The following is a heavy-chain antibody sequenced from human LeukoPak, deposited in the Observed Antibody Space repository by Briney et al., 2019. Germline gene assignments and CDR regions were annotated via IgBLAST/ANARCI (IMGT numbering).Heavy chain of an antibody. D-gene: IGHD6-6*01. CDR3: AKARPAIAVRVGYYYYGMDV. J-gene: IGHJ6*02. Sequence: PGGSLRLSYAASGFTFSSYGMHWVRQAPGKGLEWDAVISYDGSNKYYADSVKGRLTISRDNSKNTLYLQMNSLRTEDTAVYYGAKARPAIAVRVGYYYYGMDVWGQGTTVTASS. CDR1: GFTFSSYG. V-gene: IGHV3-30*18. CDR2: ISYDGSNK.